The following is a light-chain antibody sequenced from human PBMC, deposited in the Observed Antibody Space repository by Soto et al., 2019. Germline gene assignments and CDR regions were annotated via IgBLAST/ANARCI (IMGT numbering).Light chain of an antibody. J-gene: IGKJ4*01. Sequence: EIVLTQSPGTLSLSPGERATLSCRASQSVSSSYLVWYQQKPGQAPRLLIYGASSRATGIPDRFSGSGSGTDFTLTISRLEPEDFAVYYCQQYGTSVTFSGGTKVEIK. CDR1: QSVSSSY. CDR2: GAS. V-gene: IGKV3-20*01. CDR3: QQYGTSVT.